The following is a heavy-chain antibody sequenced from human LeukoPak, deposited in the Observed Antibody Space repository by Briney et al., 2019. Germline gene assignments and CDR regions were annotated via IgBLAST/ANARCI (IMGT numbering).Heavy chain of an antibody. CDR2: INPKTGDT. CDR1: GYTFIGQY. Sequence: PSVKVSCKASGYTFIGQYLYWARQTPGQGLEWMGWINPKTGDTDSAQNFQGRVTMTRDTSVSTVYMELSRLTSDDTAVYYCARGYYGMDLWGQGTTVTVSS. J-gene: IGHJ6*02. CDR3: ARGYYGMDL. V-gene: IGHV1-2*02.